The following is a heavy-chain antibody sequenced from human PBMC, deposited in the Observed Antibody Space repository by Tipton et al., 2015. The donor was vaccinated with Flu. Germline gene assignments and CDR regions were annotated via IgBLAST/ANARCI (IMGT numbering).Heavy chain of an antibody. CDR1: GGSISSYY. CDR3: AMGDGDSDY. D-gene: IGHD4-17*01. J-gene: IGHJ4*02. Sequence: TLSLTCTVSGGSISSYYWSWIRQPPGKGLEWIGYIYYSGSTNYNPSLKSRVTISVDTSKNQFSLKLSSVTAADTAVDYCAMGDGDSDYWGQGTLVTVSS. CDR2: IYYSGST. V-gene: IGHV4-59*01.